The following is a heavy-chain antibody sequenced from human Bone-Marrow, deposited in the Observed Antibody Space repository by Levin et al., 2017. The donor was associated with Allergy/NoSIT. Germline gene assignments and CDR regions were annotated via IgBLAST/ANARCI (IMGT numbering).Heavy chain of an antibody. D-gene: IGHD5-12*01. V-gene: IGHV4-59*01. CDR3: ARSRSCDSTTCYDDYNYLAP. Sequence: SQTLSLTCTVSGQSFTTFYWSWIRQPPGKGLEWIGHIFHTGNTNYSPSLKSRVTMSLDTSKNQLSLKLTSVTAADTAVYYCARSRSCDSTTCYDDYNYLAPWGQGAPVIVSS. CDR2: IFHTGNT. CDR1: GQSFTTFY. J-gene: IGHJ5*02.